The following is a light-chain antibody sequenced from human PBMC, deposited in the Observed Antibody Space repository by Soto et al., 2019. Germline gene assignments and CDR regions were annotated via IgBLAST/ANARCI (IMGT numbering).Light chain of an antibody. V-gene: IGLV1-51*01. Sequence: QSVLTQPPSMSAAPGQMVAISCSGTSSNIGDNSVSWYQHFPGTAPKVLIYDNNRRPSGIPDRFSGSKSGTSATLTIIGLLTGDDADYYCATWDSALSAGVFGGGTQLTVL. CDR3: ATWDSALSAGV. J-gene: IGLJ3*02. CDR2: DNN. CDR1: SSNIGDNS.